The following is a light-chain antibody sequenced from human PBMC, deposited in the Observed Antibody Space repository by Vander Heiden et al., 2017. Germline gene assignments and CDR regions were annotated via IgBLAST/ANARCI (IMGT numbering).Light chain of an antibody. J-gene: IGKJ4*01. CDR1: QSISSY. CDR3: QQSDSTLLT. Sequence: DIQMPQSPSSLSASVGDRVTITCRASQSISSYLNWYQQKPGKAPKLLIYAASSLQSGVPSRFSGSGSGTDFTLTISSLQPEDFATYYCQQSDSTLLTFGGGTKVEIK. CDR2: AAS. V-gene: IGKV1-39*01.